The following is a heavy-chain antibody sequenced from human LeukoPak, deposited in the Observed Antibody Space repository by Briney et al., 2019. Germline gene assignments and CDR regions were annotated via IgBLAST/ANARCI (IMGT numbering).Heavy chain of an antibody. CDR1: GYTFTGYY. D-gene: IGHD6-6*01. Sequence: ASVTVSCKASGYTFTGYYMHWVRQAPGQGLEWMGWINPNSGGTNYAQKFQGRVTMTRDTSISTAYMELSRLSSDDTAVYYCARLASIAAPNYWGQGTLVTVSS. J-gene: IGHJ4*02. CDR3: ARLASIAAPNY. V-gene: IGHV1-2*02. CDR2: INPNSGGT.